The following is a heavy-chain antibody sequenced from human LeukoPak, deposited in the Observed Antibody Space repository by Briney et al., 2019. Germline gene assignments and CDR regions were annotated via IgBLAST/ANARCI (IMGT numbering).Heavy chain of an antibody. J-gene: IGHJ1*01. CDR1: GGTFSSYA. D-gene: IGHD3-9*01. Sequence: SVKVSCKASGGTFSSYAINWVRQVPGQGLEWMGEITPMFGTARYAQKFQGRVTITADESTSTAYMELSSLRSEDTAVYYCARDSSEFRSLIFHWGQGTLVTVSS. V-gene: IGHV1-69*13. CDR2: ITPMFGTA. CDR3: ARDSSEFRSLIFH.